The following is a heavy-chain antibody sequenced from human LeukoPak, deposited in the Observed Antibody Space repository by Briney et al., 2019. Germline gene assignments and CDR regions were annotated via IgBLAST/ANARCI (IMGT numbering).Heavy chain of an antibody. Sequence: SETLSLTCTVSGGSINSYYWSWIWQPPGKGLELIGYIYYSGSTNYNPSLKSRVTISVDTSKNQFSLRLSSVTAADTAVYYCARDLYSSNWYYYGMDVWGQGTTVTVSS. CDR1: GGSINSYY. V-gene: IGHV4-59*01. J-gene: IGHJ6*02. CDR2: IYYSGST. D-gene: IGHD6-13*01. CDR3: ARDLYSSNWYYYGMDV.